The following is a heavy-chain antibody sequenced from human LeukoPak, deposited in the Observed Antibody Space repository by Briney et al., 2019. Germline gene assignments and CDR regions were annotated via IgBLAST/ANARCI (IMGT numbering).Heavy chain of an antibody. CDR3: ARPRAYRSSFVFDY. D-gene: IGHD6-13*01. V-gene: IGHV4-39*01. CDR1: GGSISSSSYY. J-gene: IGHJ4*02. CDR2: IYYSGST. Sequence: PSETLSLTCTVSGGSISSSSYYWGWIRQPPGKGLEWIGSIYYSGSTYYNPSLKSRVTISVDTSKNQFSLKLSSVTAADTAVYYCARPRAYRSSFVFDYWGQGTLVTVSS.